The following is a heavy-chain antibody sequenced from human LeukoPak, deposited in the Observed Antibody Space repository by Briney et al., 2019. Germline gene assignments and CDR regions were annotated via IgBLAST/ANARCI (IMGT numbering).Heavy chain of an antibody. CDR2: IRYDGSNK. V-gene: IGHV3-33*08. CDR3: ARGENTYIDY. D-gene: IGHD3-16*01. J-gene: IGHJ4*02. CDR1: GFTFSSYG. Sequence: PGRSLKLSCVASGFTFSSYGMHWVRQAPGKGLEWVAFIRYDGSNKYYADSVKGRFTISRDNSKNTLYLQMNSLRAEDTAVYYCARGENTYIDYWGQGTLVTVSS.